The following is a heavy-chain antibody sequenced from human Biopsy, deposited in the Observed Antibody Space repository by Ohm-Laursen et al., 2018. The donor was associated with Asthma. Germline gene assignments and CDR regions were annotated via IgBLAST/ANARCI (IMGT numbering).Heavy chain of an antibody. CDR1: GFTLSSYV. Sequence: SLRLSCTASGFTLSSYVMHWVRQAPGKGLDWVALISFDPLNKQYADWVRGRFTVSRDSSKNTLYLEMNSLRADDTAVYYCAGVPVAGAGPHYYGMDGWGQGTTVTVSS. CDR3: AGVPVAGAGPHYYGMDG. D-gene: IGHD6-13*01. V-gene: IGHV3-30*03. J-gene: IGHJ6*02. CDR2: ISFDPLNK.